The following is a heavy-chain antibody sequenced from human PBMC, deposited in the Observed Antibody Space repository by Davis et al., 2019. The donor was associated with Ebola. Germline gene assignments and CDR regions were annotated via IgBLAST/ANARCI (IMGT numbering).Heavy chain of an antibody. CDR1: GFTFSSYA. Sequence: GESLKISCAASGFTFSSYAMSWVRQAPGKGLEWVSAISGSGGSTYYADSVKGRFTISRDNSKNTLYLQMNSLRAEDTAVYYCAKDPAYYDFWSGYTQLNWFDPWGQGTLVTVSS. J-gene: IGHJ5*02. CDR3: AKDPAYYDFWSGYTQLNWFDP. V-gene: IGHV3-23*01. CDR2: ISGSGGST. D-gene: IGHD3-3*01.